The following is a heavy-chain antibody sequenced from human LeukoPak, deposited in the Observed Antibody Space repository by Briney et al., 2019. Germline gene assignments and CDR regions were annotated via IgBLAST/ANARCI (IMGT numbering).Heavy chain of an antibody. D-gene: IGHD3-10*01. CDR2: ITESGDNT. J-gene: IGHJ6*03. Sequence: TGGSLRLSCAASAFTFPTYGMIWVRQAPGKGLEWVSSITESGDNTYYADSVKGRFTISRDNSKNTLYLQVNSLRAEDTAVYYCAAKTRLSAVTSYYYVDVWGKGTTATVSS. V-gene: IGHV3-23*01. CDR3: AAKTRLSAVTSYYYVDV. CDR1: AFTFPTYG.